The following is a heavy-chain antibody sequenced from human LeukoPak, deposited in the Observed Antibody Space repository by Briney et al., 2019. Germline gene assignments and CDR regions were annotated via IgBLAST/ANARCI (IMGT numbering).Heavy chain of an antibody. V-gene: IGHV3-23*01. CDR2: ISGSGDST. J-gene: IGHJ5*02. Sequence: RGSLRLSCAASGFTFSSYATSCVRQAPGKWLEWVSAISGSGDSTYYADSVKGRFTISRNNSKNTPYLQMNSLRTEETAVYYCAKESRGPLVANWFDPWGQGTLVTVSS. CDR1: GFTFSSYA. D-gene: IGHD3-16*01. CDR3: AKESRGPLVANWFDP.